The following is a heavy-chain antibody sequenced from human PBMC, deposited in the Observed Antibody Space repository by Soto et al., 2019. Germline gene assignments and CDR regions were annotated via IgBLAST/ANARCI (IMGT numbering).Heavy chain of an antibody. Sequence: SETLSLTCTVSGGSISSGGYYWSWIRQHPGKGLEWIGYIYYSGSTYYNPSLKSRVTISVDTSKNQFSLKLSSVTAADTAVYYCARELRSSGPDYYYGMDVWGQGTKVPVYS. V-gene: IGHV4-31*03. CDR2: IYYSGST. CDR3: ARELRSSGPDYYYGMDV. D-gene: IGHD6-6*01. J-gene: IGHJ6*02. CDR1: GGSISSGGYY.